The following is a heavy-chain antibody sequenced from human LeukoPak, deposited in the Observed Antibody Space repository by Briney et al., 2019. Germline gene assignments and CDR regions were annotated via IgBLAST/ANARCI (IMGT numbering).Heavy chain of an antibody. Sequence: GGSLRLSCAASGFIFNEYAMHWVRQAPGKGLEWVAVISYDGSNKYYADSVKGRFTISRDNSKNTLYLQMNSLRAEDTAVYYCAREREVRITMIVVVIPAPPFDYWGQGTLVTVSS. CDR3: AREREVRITMIVVVIPAPPFDY. D-gene: IGHD3-22*01. CDR1: GFIFNEYA. J-gene: IGHJ4*02. V-gene: IGHV3-30-3*01. CDR2: ISYDGSNK.